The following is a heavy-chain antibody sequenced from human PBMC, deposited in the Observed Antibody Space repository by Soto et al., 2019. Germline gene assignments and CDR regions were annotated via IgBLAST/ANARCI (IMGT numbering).Heavy chain of an antibody. CDR3: ARCSGGSCYLNWFDP. D-gene: IGHD2-15*01. J-gene: IGHJ5*02. CDR2: INPIFGTA. Sequence: QVQLVQSGAEVKKPGSSVKVSCKASGGTFSSYAISWVRQAPGQGLEWMGGINPIFGTANYAQKFQGRDTITADESTSTANMELSSLRSEDTAVYYCARCSGGSCYLNWFDPWGQGTLVTLSS. V-gene: IGHV1-69*01. CDR1: GGTFSSYA.